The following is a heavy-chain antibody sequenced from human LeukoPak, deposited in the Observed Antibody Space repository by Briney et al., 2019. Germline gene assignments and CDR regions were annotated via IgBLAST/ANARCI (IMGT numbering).Heavy chain of an antibody. Sequence: PGGSLRLSCAASGVTFSSYEMNWVRQAPGKGRDGVSYISSSGSTIYYADSVKGRFTISRDNAKNSLYLQMNSLRAEDTAVYYCARDYYGSGSYYKSFDYWGQGTLVTVSS. D-gene: IGHD3-10*01. V-gene: IGHV3-48*03. CDR3: ARDYYGSGSYYKSFDY. CDR1: GVTFSSYE. J-gene: IGHJ4*02. CDR2: ISSSGSTI.